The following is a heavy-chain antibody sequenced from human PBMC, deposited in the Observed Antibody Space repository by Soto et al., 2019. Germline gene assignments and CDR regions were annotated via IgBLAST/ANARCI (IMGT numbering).Heavy chain of an antibody. V-gene: IGHV1-8*01. CDR2: MTPNSGNT. CDR1: GYTFTSFD. J-gene: IGHJ4*02. Sequence: QVQLVQSGAEVKKPGASVKVSCKASGYTFTSFDINWVRQATGQGLEWMGWMTPNSGNTGYAQKFQGRVTMTGNTSISTAYMELSSLTSEDTAVYYCARNIYGSGSFDFWGQGTLVTVSS. CDR3: ARNIYGSGSFDF. D-gene: IGHD3-10*01.